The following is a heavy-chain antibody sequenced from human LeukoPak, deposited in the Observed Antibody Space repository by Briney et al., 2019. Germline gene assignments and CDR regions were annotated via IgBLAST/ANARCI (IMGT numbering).Heavy chain of an antibody. V-gene: IGHV3-7*04. CDR3: ARVQLGDSIDY. D-gene: IGHD4-17*01. CDR2: IQQDGSEK. J-gene: IGHJ4*02. Sequence: GGSLRLSCAASGFTSSIYYMSWVRQAPGKGLEWVANIQQDGSEKYYVDSVKGRFTISRDNAENSLYLQMNSLRAEDTAVYYCARVQLGDSIDYWGQGTLVTVSS. CDR1: GFTSSIYY.